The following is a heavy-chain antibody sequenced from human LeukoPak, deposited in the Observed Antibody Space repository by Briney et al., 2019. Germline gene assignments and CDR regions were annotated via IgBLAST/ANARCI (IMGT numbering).Heavy chain of an antibody. CDR3: ATGFMVRGGEAFDP. D-gene: IGHD3-10*01. Sequence: ASVKVSCKASGYTFSVYDINWLRQAAGQGLEWMGWMSPNYGETGYAQKFQGRVTMTEDTSTDTAYMELSSLRSEDTAVYYCATGFMVRGGEAFDPWGQGTLVTVSS. J-gene: IGHJ5*02. CDR2: MSPNYGET. CDR1: GYTFSVYD. V-gene: IGHV1-8*01.